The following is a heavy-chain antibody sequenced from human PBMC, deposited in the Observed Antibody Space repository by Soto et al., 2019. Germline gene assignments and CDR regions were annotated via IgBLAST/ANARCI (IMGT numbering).Heavy chain of an antibody. Sequence: SVKVSCKASGGTFSSYAISWVRQAPGQGLEWMGGIIPIFGTANYAQKFQGRVTITADESTSTAYMELSSLRSEDTAVYHCAREYYYGSGSYYFDYWGQGTLVTVYS. J-gene: IGHJ4*02. V-gene: IGHV1-69*13. D-gene: IGHD3-10*01. CDR1: GGTFSSYA. CDR3: AREYYYGSGSYYFDY. CDR2: IIPIFGTA.